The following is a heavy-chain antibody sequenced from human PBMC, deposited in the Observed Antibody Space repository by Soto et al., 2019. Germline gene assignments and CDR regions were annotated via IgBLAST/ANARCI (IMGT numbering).Heavy chain of an antibody. CDR1: GGSISSSGYS. CDR3: DSTLQCSEDAFDI. V-gene: IGHV4-30-2*01. CDR2: IYQHGKT. J-gene: IGHJ3*02. D-gene: IGHD3-10*02. Sequence: QLQLQESGSGLVKPSQTLSLTCAVSGGSISSSGYSWDWLRQPPGKGLEWIGHIYQHGKTFYNPTLRSRVVTSADGSRNQFSLMLSSVTAADTAVYFCDSTLQCSEDAFDIWGQGTMVTVAS.